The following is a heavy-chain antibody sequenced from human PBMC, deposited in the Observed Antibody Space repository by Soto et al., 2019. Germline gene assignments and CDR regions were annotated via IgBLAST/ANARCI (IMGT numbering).Heavy chain of an antibody. D-gene: IGHD2-15*01. CDR2: INAGNGNT. Sequence: QVQLVQSGAEVKKPGASVKVSCKASGYTFTSYAMHWVRQAPGQRLEWMGWINAGNGNTKYSQKFQGRVTITRDTSASTAYMELSSLRSEDTAVYYCARDRNYCSGGSCTDYYYYMDVWGKGTTVTVSS. CDR3: ARDRNYCSGGSCTDYYYYMDV. V-gene: IGHV1-3*01. CDR1: GYTFTSYA. J-gene: IGHJ6*03.